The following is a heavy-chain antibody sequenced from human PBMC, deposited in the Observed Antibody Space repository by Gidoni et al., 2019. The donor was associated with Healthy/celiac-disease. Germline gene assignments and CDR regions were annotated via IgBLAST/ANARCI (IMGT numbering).Heavy chain of an antibody. V-gene: IGHV4-39*07. D-gene: IGHD6-19*01. J-gene: IGHJ3*02. CDR3: ARGGDSSGWARGAFDI. CDR1: GGSISSSSYY. CDR2: IYYSGST. Sequence: QLQLQESGPGLVKPSETLSLTCTVSGGSISSSSYYWGWIRQPPGKGLEWIGSIYYSGSTYYNPSLKSRVTISVDTSKNQFSLKLSSVTAADTAVYYCARGGDSSGWARGAFDIWGQGTMVTVSS.